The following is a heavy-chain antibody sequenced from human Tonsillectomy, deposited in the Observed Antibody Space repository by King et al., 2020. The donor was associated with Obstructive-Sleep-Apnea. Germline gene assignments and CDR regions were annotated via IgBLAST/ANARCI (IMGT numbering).Heavy chain of an antibody. D-gene: IGHD3-9*01. Sequence: VQLQQWGEGLLKPSETLSLTCAVYGGSFSGYYWSWIRQPPGKGLEWIGEINHSGSTNYNPSLKSRVTISVDTSKNQFSLKLSSVTAADTAVYYCARGCKRYFDWLLSQVWFDPWGQGTLVTVSS. CDR3: ARGCKRYFDWLLSQVWFDP. V-gene: IGHV4-34*01. J-gene: IGHJ5*02. CDR2: INHSGST. CDR1: GGSFSGYY.